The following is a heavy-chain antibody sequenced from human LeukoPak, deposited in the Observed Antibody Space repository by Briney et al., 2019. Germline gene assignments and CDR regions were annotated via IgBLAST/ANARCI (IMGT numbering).Heavy chain of an antibody. Sequence: PSETLSLTCTVSGGSISSYYWSWIRQLPGKGLEWIGYIHYSGSTNYNPSLKSRVTISVDTSKNQFSLKLSSVTAADTAVYYCARLGNNLGATTFGWFDPWGQGTLVTVSS. D-gene: IGHD1-26*01. J-gene: IGHJ5*02. CDR2: IHYSGST. CDR1: GGSISSYY. CDR3: ARLGNNLGATTFGWFDP. V-gene: IGHV4-59*08.